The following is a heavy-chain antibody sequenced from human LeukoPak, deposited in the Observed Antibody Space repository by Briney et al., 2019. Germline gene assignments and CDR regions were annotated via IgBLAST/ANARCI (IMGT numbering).Heavy chain of an antibody. V-gene: IGHV4-34*01. CDR1: GGSFSGYY. CDR2: INHSGST. J-gene: IGHJ4*02. D-gene: IGHD3-9*01. Sequence: PSETLSLTCAVYGGSFSGYYWSWIRQPPGKGLEWIGEINHSGSTNYNLSLKSRVTISVDTSKNQFSLKLSSVTAADTALYYCARVLSWGTSPDYWGQGTLVTVSS. CDR3: ARVLSWGTSPDY.